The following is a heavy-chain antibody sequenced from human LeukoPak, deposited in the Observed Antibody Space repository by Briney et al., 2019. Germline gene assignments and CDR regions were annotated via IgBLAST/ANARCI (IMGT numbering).Heavy chain of an antibody. J-gene: IGHJ4*02. D-gene: IGHD6-13*01. V-gene: IGHV3-30*04. CDR3: ARGTTQIAAAGTSEYYFDY. CDR2: ISYDGSNK. CDR1: GFTFSSYA. Sequence: GGSLRLSCAASGFTFSSYAMHWVRQAPGKGLEWVAVISYDGSNKYYADSVKGRFTISRDNSKNTLYPQMNSLRAEDTAVYYCARGTTQIAAAGTSEYYFDYWGQGTLVTVSS.